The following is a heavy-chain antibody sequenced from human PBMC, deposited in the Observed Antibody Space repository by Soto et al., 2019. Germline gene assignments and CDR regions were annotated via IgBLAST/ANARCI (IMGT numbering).Heavy chain of an antibody. J-gene: IGHJ1*01. Sequence: QVQLVESGGGVVQPGRSLRLSCAASGLTFSSFARHRVRHAPGKGLEWVALISHDGNNQYYADSVKGRFTVSRDNSMSTLYLQMNSLSPEDTAIYYCARDGGWREYLQHWGQGTPVTVS. D-gene: IGHD2-8*01. CDR1: GLTFSSFA. CDR3: ARDGGWREYLQH. V-gene: IGHV3-30-3*01. CDR2: ISHDGNNQ.